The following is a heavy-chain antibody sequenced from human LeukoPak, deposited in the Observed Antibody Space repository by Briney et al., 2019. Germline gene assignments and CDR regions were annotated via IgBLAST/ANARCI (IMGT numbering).Heavy chain of an antibody. CDR3: ARDLTMVRGARYRPYNWFGP. V-gene: IGHV1-69*13. J-gene: IGHJ5*02. CDR1: RGTISSYA. D-gene: IGHD3-10*01. Sequence: SVKVSYKASRGTISSYAISSVRQAPGQGLEWMGGIIPIFGTANSAQKFQGRVTISADESTSTVYMELSSLRSEDTAVYYCARDLTMVRGARYRPYNWFGPWGQGTLVTVSS. CDR2: IIPIFGTA.